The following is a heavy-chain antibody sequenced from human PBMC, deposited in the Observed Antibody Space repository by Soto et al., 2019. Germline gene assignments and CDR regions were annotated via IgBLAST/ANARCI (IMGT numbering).Heavy chain of an antibody. Sequence: EVQVLESGGGLVQPGGSLRLSCAASGFTFNSYGMSWVRQAPGKGLEWVSGISVSGSSTYYADSVKGRFTISRDNSKNTLSLQTNSLRAEDTAVYYCTRNLGFFDYWGQGTLVTVSS. D-gene: IGHD3-10*01. J-gene: IGHJ4*02. CDR3: TRNLGFFDY. CDR2: ISVSGSST. CDR1: GFTFNSYG. V-gene: IGHV3-23*01.